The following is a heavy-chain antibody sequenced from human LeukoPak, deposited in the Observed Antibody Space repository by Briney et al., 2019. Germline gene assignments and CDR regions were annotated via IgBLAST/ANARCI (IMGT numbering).Heavy chain of an antibody. J-gene: IGHJ4*02. CDR1: GDSISSYY. CDR2: IHNRGHT. D-gene: IGHD3-3*01. CDR3: GRHGHDTQNYEAHFDY. V-gene: IGHV4-59*08. Sequence: SETLSLTCTVSGDSISSYYWSWIRQPPGKGLEWIAYIHNRGHTNSNPSLKSRVTISIHTSKSQVSLELKSVTAADTAVYYCGRHGHDTQNYEAHFDYWGQGALVTVSS.